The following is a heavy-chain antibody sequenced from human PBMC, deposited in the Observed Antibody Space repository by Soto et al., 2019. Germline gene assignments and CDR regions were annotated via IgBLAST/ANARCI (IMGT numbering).Heavy chain of an antibody. CDR3: ARDTHEFWNSYFFDP. Sequence: GXSVKVCCKASGYPFDTYGINWVRQAPVQRPEWMGWISAYNGQTDYAQNFQGRVTMATDTSTNTAYMELRNLRSDDTAVYYCARDTHEFWNSYFFDPWGPGTLVTVSS. D-gene: IGHD3-3*01. J-gene: IGHJ5*02. CDR1: GYPFDTYG. V-gene: IGHV1-18*01. CDR2: ISAYNGQT.